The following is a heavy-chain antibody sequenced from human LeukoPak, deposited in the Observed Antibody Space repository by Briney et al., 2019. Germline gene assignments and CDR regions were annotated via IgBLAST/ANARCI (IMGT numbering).Heavy chain of an antibody. Sequence: SETLSLTCTVSGVSIRNYYWSWIRQPPGKGLDWMGYIHYSGNTKNNPSLKSRVTMSVDTSKNQFSLKLRSVTAADTAVYYCARLVGGNYLDAFDIWGQGTMVTVSS. V-gene: IGHV4-59*08. D-gene: IGHD1-7*01. CDR2: IHYSGNT. CDR3: ARLVGGNYLDAFDI. CDR1: GVSIRNYY. J-gene: IGHJ3*02.